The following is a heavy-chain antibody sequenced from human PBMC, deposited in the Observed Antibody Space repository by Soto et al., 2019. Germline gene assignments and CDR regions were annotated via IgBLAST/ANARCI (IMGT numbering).Heavy chain of an antibody. V-gene: IGHV1-2*02. D-gene: IGHD3-22*01. CDR2: INPNSGGT. J-gene: IGHJ4*02. CDR3: ANDNSGEDDDFDY. Sequence: ASVKVSCKTSGYTFTAYYMHWVRQAPGQGLEWMGWINPNSGGTYYTQKFQGRVTMTRDTYISTAYMDLSGLRSDDTAVYYCANDNSGEDDDFDYWGLGTLVTVSS. CDR1: GYTFTAYY.